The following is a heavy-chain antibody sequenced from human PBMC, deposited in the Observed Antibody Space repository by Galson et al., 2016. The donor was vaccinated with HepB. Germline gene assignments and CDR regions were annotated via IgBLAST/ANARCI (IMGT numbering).Heavy chain of an antibody. V-gene: IGHV3-33*01. CDR1: GFTFSEYG. CDR2: IWFDGSTQ. Sequence: SLRLSCAASGFTFSEYGMHWVRQAPGKGLDWVAVIWFDGSTQYYADSVKGRFTISRDNSRSTVSLEMNNLRVEDTAVYYCARDGGGSSGWFYSHGPQDYWGQGTLVTVSS. CDR3: ARDGGGSSGWFYSHGPQDY. D-gene: IGHD6-19*01. J-gene: IGHJ4*02.